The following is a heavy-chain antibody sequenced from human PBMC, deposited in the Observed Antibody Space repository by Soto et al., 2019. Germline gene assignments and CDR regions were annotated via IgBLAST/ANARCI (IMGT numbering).Heavy chain of an antibody. CDR3: ARNGRKSSTSPLLQEYYYYGMDV. D-gene: IGHD2-2*01. CDR2: IYYSGST. CDR1: GGSISSYY. Sequence: PSETLSLTCTVSGGSISSYYWSWIRQPPGKGLEWIGYIYYSGSTNYNPSLKSRVTISVDTSKNQFSLKLSSVTAADTAVYYCARNGRKSSTSPLLQEYYYYGMDVWGQGTTVTVYS. J-gene: IGHJ6*02. V-gene: IGHV4-59*01.